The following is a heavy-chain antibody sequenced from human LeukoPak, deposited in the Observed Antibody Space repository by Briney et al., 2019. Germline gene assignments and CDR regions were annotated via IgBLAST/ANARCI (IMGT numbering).Heavy chain of an antibody. Sequence: GESLKISCKGSGYTFPSYWIGWVRQMPGKGLEWMGIIHPDDPDTRYSPSFQGQVTISADKSISTAYLQWSSLKASDTAMYYCARRYCSGRNCYYFDYWGQDTLVTVSS. CDR3: ARRYCSGRNCYYFDY. CDR1: GYTFPSYW. D-gene: IGHD2-15*01. V-gene: IGHV5-51*01. CDR2: IHPDDPDT. J-gene: IGHJ4*02.